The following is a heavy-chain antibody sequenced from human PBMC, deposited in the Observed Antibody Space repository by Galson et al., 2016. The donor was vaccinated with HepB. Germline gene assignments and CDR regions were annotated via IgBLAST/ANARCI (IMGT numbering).Heavy chain of an antibody. CDR1: GGSINSGGYS. D-gene: IGHD3-3*01. CDR2: ISHTDNT. Sequence: TLSLTCAVSGGSINSGGYSWSWIRQPPGKGLEWIGFISHTDNTNYNPSLTSRVTISVDRSKNQFSLKLNSVTAADTAMYYCARDRYDVLSGDPYWYFDLWGRGTLVTVPS. V-gene: IGHV4-30-2*01. CDR3: ARDRYDVLSGDPYWYFDL. J-gene: IGHJ2*01.